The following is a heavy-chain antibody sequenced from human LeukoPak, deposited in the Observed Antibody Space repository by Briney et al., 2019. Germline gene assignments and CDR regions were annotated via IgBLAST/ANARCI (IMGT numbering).Heavy chain of an antibody. D-gene: IGHD5-18*01. CDR2: IYHSGST. CDR1: GGSISSSNW. V-gene: IGHV4-4*02. J-gene: IGHJ4*02. Sequence: SGTLSLTCAVSGGSISSSNWWSWVRQPPGKGLEWIGEIYHSGSTNYNPSLKSRVTISVDTSKNQFSLKLSSVTAADTAVYYCARRSGYSYGFYFDYWGQGTLVTVSS. CDR3: ARRSGYSYGFYFDY.